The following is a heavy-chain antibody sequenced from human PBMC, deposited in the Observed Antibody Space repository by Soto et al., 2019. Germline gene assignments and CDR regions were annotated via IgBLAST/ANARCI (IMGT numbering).Heavy chain of an antibody. CDR2: INHSGST. CDR1: GGSFSGYY. D-gene: IGHD3-22*01. Sequence: PSETLSLTCAVYGGSFSGYYWSWIRQPPGKGLEWIGEINHSGSTNYNPSLKSRVTISVDTSKNQFSLKLSSVTAADTAVYYCARYYDSSGSEHGDFDYWGQGXLVTVYS. CDR3: ARYYDSSGSEHGDFDY. V-gene: IGHV4-34*01. J-gene: IGHJ4*02.